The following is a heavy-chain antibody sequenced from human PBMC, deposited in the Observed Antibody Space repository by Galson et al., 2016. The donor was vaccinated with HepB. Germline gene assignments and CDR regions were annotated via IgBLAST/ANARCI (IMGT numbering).Heavy chain of an antibody. J-gene: IGHJ1*01. V-gene: IGHV3-9*01. D-gene: IGHD3-10*01. CDR1: GFTFADYA. Sequence: SLRLSCAASGFTFADYAIHWVRQAPGKGLEWVSGISWNSGRIASADSVKGRFTISRDKAKNSLYLQMNSLRAEDTAFYYCAKATSGSAYGSRYFQHWGQGTLVIVSS. CDR2: ISWNSGRI. CDR3: AKATSGSAYGSRYFQH.